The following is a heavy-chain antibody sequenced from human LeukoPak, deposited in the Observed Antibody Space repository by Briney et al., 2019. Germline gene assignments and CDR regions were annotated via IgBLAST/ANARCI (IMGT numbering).Heavy chain of an antibody. CDR1: GFTFSYYD. D-gene: IGHD3-16*01. J-gene: IGHJ3*01. V-gene: IGHV3-13*01. Sequence: GGSLRLSCAASGFTFSYYDMHWVRQVSGKSLEWVSGIGKDGDTYYPGSVKGRFTISRENAQNSLYLQMNSLRAEDTAVYYCIRDLGLSHAYGAFDVWGQGIMVTVSS. CDR2: IGKDGDT. CDR3: IRDLGLSHAYGAFDV.